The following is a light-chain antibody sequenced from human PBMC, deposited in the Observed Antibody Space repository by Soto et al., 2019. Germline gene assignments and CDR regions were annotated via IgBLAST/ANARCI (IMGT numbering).Light chain of an antibody. Sequence: AIRMTQSPSSFSASTGDRVTITCRASQGISSCLAWYQQKPGKAPKLLIYAASTLQSGVPSRFSGSGSGTDFTLTISCLQSEDFATYYCQQYYSYPHTFGQGTKVEIK. V-gene: IGKV1-8*01. CDR1: QGISSC. CDR2: AAS. CDR3: QQYYSYPHT. J-gene: IGKJ1*01.